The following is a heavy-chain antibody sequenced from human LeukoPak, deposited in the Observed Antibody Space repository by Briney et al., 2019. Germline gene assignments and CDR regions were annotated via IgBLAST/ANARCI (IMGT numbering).Heavy chain of an antibody. CDR3: ARGVGGGSGSYSFDY. V-gene: IGHV1-8*03. J-gene: IGHJ4*02. Sequence: ASVKVSCKTSGYAFTSYDINWVRQATGQGLEWMGMMNPNSGNTGYAQKFQGRVTITRNTSISTVNMELSSLRSEDTAVYYCARGVGGGSGSYSFDYWGQGTLVTVSS. CDR1: GYAFTSYD. CDR2: MNPNSGNT. D-gene: IGHD3-10*01.